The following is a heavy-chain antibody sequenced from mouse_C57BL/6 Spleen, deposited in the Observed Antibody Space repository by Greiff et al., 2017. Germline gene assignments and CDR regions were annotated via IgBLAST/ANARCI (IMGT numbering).Heavy chain of an antibody. CDR3: ARSGIYYYGSPYAMDY. D-gene: IGHD1-1*01. CDR2: IDPSDSYT. V-gene: IGHV1-50*01. CDR1: GYTFTSYW. Sequence: VQLQQPGAELVKPGASVKLSCKASGYTFTSYWMQWVKQRPGQGLEWIGEIDPSDSYTNYNQKFKGKATLTVDTSSSTAYMQLSSLTSEDSAVYYCARSGIYYYGSPYAMDYWGQGTSVAVSS. J-gene: IGHJ4*01.